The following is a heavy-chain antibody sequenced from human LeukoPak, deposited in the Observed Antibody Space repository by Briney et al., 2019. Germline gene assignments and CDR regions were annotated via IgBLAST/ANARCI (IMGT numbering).Heavy chain of an antibody. CDR1: GYTFTTYG. CDR2: ISAYNGNT. Sequence: ASVKVSSKASGYTFTTYGISWVRQAPGQGLEWMGWISAYNGNTNYAQKLQGRVTMTTDTSTSTAYMELRSLRSDDTAVYYCAGKYSSSEDWFDPGGQGTLVTVSS. V-gene: IGHV1-18*04. CDR3: AGKYSSSEDWFDP. J-gene: IGHJ5*02. D-gene: IGHD6-13*01.